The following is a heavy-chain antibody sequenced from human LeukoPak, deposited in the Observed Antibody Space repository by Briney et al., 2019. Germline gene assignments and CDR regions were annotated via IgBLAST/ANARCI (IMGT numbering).Heavy chain of an antibody. CDR2: IYPGDSDT. D-gene: IGHD4-17*01. V-gene: IGHV5-51*01. CDR1: GYSFTSYW. CDR3: ARLDGDYSETPYFDY. Sequence: GESLKISCRGSGYSFTSYWIGWVRQMPGKGLEWMGIIYPGDSDTRYSPSFQGQVTISADKSISTAYLQWSSLKASDTAMYYCARLDGDYSETPYFDYWGQGTLVTVSS. J-gene: IGHJ4*02.